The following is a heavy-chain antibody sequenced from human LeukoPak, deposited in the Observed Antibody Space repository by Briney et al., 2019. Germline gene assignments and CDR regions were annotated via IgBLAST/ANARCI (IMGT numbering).Heavy chain of an antibody. CDR2: ISSSSSYI. V-gene: IGHV3-21*01. CDR3: ARASTPYYYDSSGYYVGVNWFDP. CDR1: GFTFSSYS. J-gene: IGHJ5*02. Sequence: GSLRLSCAASGFTFSSYSMNWVRQAPGKGLEWVSSISSSSSYIYYADSVKGRFTISRDNSKNTLYLQTNSLRAEDTAVYYCARASTPYYYDSSGYYVGVNWFDPWGQGTLVTVSS. D-gene: IGHD3-22*01.